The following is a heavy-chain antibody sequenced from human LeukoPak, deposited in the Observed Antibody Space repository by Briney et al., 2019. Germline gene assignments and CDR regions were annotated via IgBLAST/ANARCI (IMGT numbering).Heavy chain of an antibody. Sequence: GGSLRLSCAASGFTFTTYGMNWVRQAPGKGLEWVSYLSGRSNSIYYAESVKGRFTISRDNAKNSLYLQMNSLRAEDTAVYYCARDPSYYNTDYWGQGTLVTVSS. J-gene: IGHJ4*02. CDR3: ARDPSYYNTDY. CDR1: GFTFTTYG. D-gene: IGHD1-26*01. CDR2: LSGRSNSI. V-gene: IGHV3-48*01.